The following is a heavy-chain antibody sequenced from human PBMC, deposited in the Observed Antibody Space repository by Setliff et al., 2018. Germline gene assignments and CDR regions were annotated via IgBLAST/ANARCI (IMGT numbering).Heavy chain of an antibody. CDR3: ARVESMVRGKNILRHFDY. Sequence: ASVQVSCKASGYSFNDYGVNWVRQAPGQGLDWMGWVTIYNGNTKYARNLQGRLTLSTDRSTNTVYMELGSLTTDDTAIYYCARVESMVRGKNILRHFDYWGQGTQVTVSS. CDR2: VTIYNGNT. V-gene: IGHV1-18*01. D-gene: IGHD3-10*01. J-gene: IGHJ4*02. CDR1: GYSFNDYG.